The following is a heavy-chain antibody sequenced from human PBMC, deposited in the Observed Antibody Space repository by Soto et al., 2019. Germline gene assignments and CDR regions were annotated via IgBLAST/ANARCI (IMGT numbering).Heavy chain of an antibody. CDR1: GFSLTTTDRVG. Sequence: SGPPLVNATQTLTLTCTFSGFSLTTTDRVGVGWIRQSPGKALEWLALVYWNDDKRYSPSLGSRLTITKDTSKNQVVLTVTDMDPVDTGTYYCAHRDDFRSGHLDYFVICGQGSRGTVS. CDR3: AHRDDFRSGHLDYFVI. J-gene: IGHJ4*02. D-gene: IGHD3-3*01. CDR2: VYWNDDK. V-gene: IGHV2-5*01.